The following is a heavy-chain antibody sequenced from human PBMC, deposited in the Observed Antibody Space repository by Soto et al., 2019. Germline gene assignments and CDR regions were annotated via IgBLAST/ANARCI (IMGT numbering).Heavy chain of an antibody. D-gene: IGHD3-16*01. Sequence: PSETLSLTCTVSGGSISSGGYYWSWIRQHPGKGLEWIGYIYYSGSTYYNPSLKSRVTISVDTSKNQFSLKLSSVTAADTAVYYCARGRDASIDLGYWGQGTLVTVSS. CDR1: GGSISSGGYY. J-gene: IGHJ4*02. CDR2: IYYSGST. V-gene: IGHV4-31*03. CDR3: ARGRDASIDLGY.